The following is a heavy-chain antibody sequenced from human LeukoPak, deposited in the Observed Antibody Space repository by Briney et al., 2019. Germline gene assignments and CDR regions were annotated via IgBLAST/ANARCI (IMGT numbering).Heavy chain of an antibody. CDR2: IYYSGST. D-gene: IGHD3-22*01. J-gene: IGHJ4*02. CDR1: GGSISSYY. Sequence: PSETLSLTCTVSGGSISSYYWSWIRQPPGKGLEWIGYIYYSGSTNYNPSLKSRVTISVDTSKNQFSLKLSSVTAADTAVYYCARTYYYDSSGYYYDYWGQGTLVTVSS. V-gene: IGHV4-59*08. CDR3: ARTYYYDSSGYYYDY.